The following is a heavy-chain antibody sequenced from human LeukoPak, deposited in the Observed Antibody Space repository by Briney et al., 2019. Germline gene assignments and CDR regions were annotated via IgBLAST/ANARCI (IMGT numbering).Heavy chain of an antibody. CDR2: IYYSGST. D-gene: IGHD5-24*01. CDR3: ARDLAGDGYIDY. V-gene: IGHV4-39*07. J-gene: IGHJ4*02. Sequence: PSETLSLTCTVSGDSTSSDRYYGGWVRQPPGKGLEWIGNIYYSGSTCYNPSLKSRVTMSVDTSKNQFFLKLSSVTAADTAVYYCARDLAGDGYIDYWGQGTLVTVSS. CDR1: GDSTSSDRYY.